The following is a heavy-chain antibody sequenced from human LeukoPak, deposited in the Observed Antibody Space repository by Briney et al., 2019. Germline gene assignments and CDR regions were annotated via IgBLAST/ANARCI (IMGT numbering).Heavy chain of an antibody. V-gene: IGHV4-34*01. Sequence: SETLSLTCAVYGGSFSGYYWSWIRQPPGKGLEWIGEINHSGSTNYNPSLKSRVTISVDTSKNQFSLKLSSVTAADTAVYYCARITYDFWSGYYMPDDPWGQGTLVTVSS. D-gene: IGHD3-3*01. CDR1: GGSFSGYY. J-gene: IGHJ5*02. CDR2: INHSGST. CDR3: ARITYDFWSGYYMPDDP.